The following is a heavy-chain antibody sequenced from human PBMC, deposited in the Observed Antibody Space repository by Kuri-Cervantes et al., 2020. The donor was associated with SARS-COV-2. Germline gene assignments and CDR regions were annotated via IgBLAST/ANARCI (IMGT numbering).Heavy chain of an antibody. Sequence: GESLKISCAASGFTFSSYAMHWVRQAPGKGLEWVAVVSYDGSNKYYADSVRGRFTISRDNSKNTLYLQMNSLRAEDTAVYYCAKDQGDSYGISYFDYWGQGTLVTSPQ. CDR3: AKDQGDSYGISYFDY. CDR1: GFTFSSYA. CDR2: VSYDGSNK. D-gene: IGHD5-18*01. V-gene: IGHV3-30*04. J-gene: IGHJ4*02.